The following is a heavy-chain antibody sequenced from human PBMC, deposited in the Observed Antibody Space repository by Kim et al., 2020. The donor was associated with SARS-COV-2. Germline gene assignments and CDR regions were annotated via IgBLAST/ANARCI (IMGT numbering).Heavy chain of an antibody. D-gene: IGHD4-4*01. V-gene: IGHV3-33*01. CDR3: ARVNDYSLDY. CDR2: GKK. J-gene: IGHJ4*02. Sequence: GKKYYAESVKGRFTISKDNSKNMLSLQMSSLRPEDTAVYYCARVNDYSLDYWGRGTLVTVSS.